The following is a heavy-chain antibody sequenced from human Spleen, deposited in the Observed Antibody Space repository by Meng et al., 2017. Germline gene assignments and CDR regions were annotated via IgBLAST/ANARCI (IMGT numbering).Heavy chain of an antibody. Sequence: GSLRLSCVVSGGSFSDYYWSWIRQPPGKGLEWIGYMYYSGSTNYNPSLKSRVTISVDTSKNQFSLRLNSVTAADTAVYYCARGEGIRASFWGQGTLVTVSS. D-gene: IGHD1-26*01. CDR3: ARGEGIRASF. V-gene: IGHV4-59*01. J-gene: IGHJ4*02. CDR2: MYYSGST. CDR1: GGSFSDYY.